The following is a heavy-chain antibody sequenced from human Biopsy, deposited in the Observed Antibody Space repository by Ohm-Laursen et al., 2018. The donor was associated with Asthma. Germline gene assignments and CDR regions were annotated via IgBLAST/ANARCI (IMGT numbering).Heavy chain of an antibody. CDR2: ISHEGSDK. CDR3: ARDRLWRGGSCFSWLFDL. D-gene: IGHD2-15*01. V-gene: IGHV3-30*03. CDR1: GLSFRTYG. J-gene: IGHJ4*02. Sequence: SLRLSCAASGLSFRTYGMHWVRQAPGKGLEWVALISHEGSDKRYVDSVKGRFTISRDNSKNTLYLEMRDLRDEDTSVCYCARDRLWRGGSCFSWLFDLWGQGSLVTVSS.